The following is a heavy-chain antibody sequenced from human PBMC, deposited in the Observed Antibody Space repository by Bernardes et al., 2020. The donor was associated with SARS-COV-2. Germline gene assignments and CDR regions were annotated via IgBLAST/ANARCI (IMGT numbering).Heavy chain of an antibody. V-gene: IGHV3-74*01. CDR2: IKSDGSTT. D-gene: IGHD4-17*01. CDR1: GFTFSGYC. CDR3: ARGTGNYGDWDY. J-gene: IGHJ4*02. Sequence: GGSLRLSCAASGFTFSGYCVHWVRQAPGKGLVWVARIKSDGSTTNYADSVKGRFTISRDNVNNKVYLQMNNLRVEDTAVYYCARGTGNYGDWDYWGQGTLVTVSS.